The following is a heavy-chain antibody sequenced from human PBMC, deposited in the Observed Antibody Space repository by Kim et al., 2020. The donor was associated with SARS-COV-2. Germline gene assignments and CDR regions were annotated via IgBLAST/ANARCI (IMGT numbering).Heavy chain of an antibody. Sequence: GGSLRLSCASSGFTFSSYGMYWVRQAPGKGLEWVAVIWYDGSDIYYADSAKGRFTISRDNSKNTLYLQMNSLRAEDTAVYYCARYGGGAPGCYYGMDVWGQGTRVTVSS. J-gene: IGHJ6*02. V-gene: IGHV3-33*07. CDR1: GFTFSSYG. D-gene: IGHD3-16*01. CDR2: IWYDGSDI. CDR3: ARYGGGAPGCYYGMDV.